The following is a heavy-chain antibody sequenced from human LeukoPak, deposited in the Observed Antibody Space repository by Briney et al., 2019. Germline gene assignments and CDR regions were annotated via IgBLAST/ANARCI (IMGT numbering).Heavy chain of an antibody. CDR1: GGSFSGFY. CDR2: INHSGST. Sequence: SETLSLTCAVYGGSFSGFYWSWIRQPPGKGLEWIGEINHSGSTNYNPSLKSRVTTSVDTSKNHFSLKVNSVTAADTAVYFCARGKKKDCSGGNCQNWFDPWGQGTLVTVSS. J-gene: IGHJ5*02. D-gene: IGHD2-15*01. V-gene: IGHV4-34*01. CDR3: ARGKKKDCSGGNCQNWFDP.